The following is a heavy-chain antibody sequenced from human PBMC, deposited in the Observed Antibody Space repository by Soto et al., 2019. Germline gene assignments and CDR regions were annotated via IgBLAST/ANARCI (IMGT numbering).Heavy chain of an antibody. CDR2: IWYDGSNK. V-gene: IGHV3-33*01. J-gene: IGHJ6*02. CDR3: ARDGLAVAPLSLLYYSGMGV. Sequence: QVQLVESGGGVVQPGRSLRLSCAASGFTFSSYGMHWVRQAPGKGLEWVAVIWYDGSNKYYADSVKGRFTISRDNSKNTVYLQRNSLRAEDTAVYYWARDGLAVAPLSLLYYSGMGVWGQGPTVTVSS. CDR1: GFTFSSYG. D-gene: IGHD6-19*01.